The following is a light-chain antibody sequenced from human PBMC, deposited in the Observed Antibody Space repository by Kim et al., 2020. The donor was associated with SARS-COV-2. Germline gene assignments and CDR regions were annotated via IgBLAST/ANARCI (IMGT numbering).Light chain of an antibody. V-gene: IGLV1-47*01. J-gene: IGLJ3*02. Sequence: TPGQRVIISCSGSSSNIGPNYLYWYQQFPGTAPKVLISKNDQRPPGVPDRFSGSNSGNTATLTISGTQAMDEADYYCQTWDSTTGVFGGGTQLTVL. CDR3: QTWDSTTGV. CDR1: SSNIGPNY. CDR2: KND.